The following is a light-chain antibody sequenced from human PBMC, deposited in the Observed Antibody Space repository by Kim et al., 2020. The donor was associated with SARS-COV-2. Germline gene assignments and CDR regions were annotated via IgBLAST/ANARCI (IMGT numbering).Light chain of an antibody. CDR3: NSRDNNDNVL. J-gene: IGLJ2*01. V-gene: IGLV3-19*01. CDR1: SLRTYY. CDR2: GKN. Sequence: VALGKTVRITCQGDSLRTYYTTWVQQKPGQAPIVVFYGKNNRPSGIPDRFSGSSSGNTASLTITATQAGDEADYYCNSRDNNDNVLFGGGTQLTVL.